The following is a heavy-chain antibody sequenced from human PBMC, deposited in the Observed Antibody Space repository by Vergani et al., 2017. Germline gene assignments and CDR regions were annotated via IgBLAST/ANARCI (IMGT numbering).Heavy chain of an antibody. CDR1: GFTFSSYS. Sequence: EVQLVESGGGLVKPGGSLRLSCAASGFTFSSYSMNWVRQAPGKGLEWVSSISSSSSYIYYADSVKGRFTISRDNAKNSLHLQMNNLRAEDTAVYYCAGQSRDVFCTNGVCPLGYWGQGALVTVSS. V-gene: IGHV3-21*01. D-gene: IGHD2-8*01. CDR2: ISSSSSYI. J-gene: IGHJ4*02. CDR3: AGQSRDVFCTNGVCPLGY.